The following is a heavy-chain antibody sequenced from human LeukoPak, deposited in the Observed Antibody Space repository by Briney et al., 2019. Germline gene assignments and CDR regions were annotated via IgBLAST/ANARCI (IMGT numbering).Heavy chain of an antibody. J-gene: IGHJ4*01. CDR1: GGSFSGYY. CDR3: ASEEYYDSSGYNN. CDR2: INHSGST. D-gene: IGHD3-22*01. Sequence: PSETLSLTCAVYGGSFSGYYWSWIRQPPGKGLEWIGEINHSGSTNYNPSLKSRVTISVDTSKNQFSLKLSSVTAADTAVYYCASEEYYDSSGYNNWGHGTLVTVSS. V-gene: IGHV4-34*01.